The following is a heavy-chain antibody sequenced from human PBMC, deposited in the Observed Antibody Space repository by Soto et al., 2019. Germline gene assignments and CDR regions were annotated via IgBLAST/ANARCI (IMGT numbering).Heavy chain of an antibody. V-gene: IGHV1-69*13. J-gene: IGHJ6*02. CDR3: ARVVPWYPTSVYYYGMDV. CDR2: IIPIFGTA. D-gene: IGHD2-15*01. CDR1: GGTFSSYA. Sequence: GASVKVSCKASGGTFSSYAISWVRQAPGQGLEWMGGIIPIFGTANYAQKFQGRVTITADESTSTAYMELSSLRSEDTAVYYCARVVPWYPTSVYYYGMDVWGQGTTVTVSS.